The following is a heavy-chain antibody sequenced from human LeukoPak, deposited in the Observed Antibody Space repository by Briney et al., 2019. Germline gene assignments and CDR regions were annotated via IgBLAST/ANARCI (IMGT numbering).Heavy chain of an antibody. V-gene: IGHV3-30*18. CDR2: ISYDGSAK. CDR1: GFTFSNYG. CDR3: AKDRRQWLATGAFDI. Sequence: GRSLRLSCAASGFTFSNYGMHWVRQAPGKGLEWVAVISYDGSAKYYGDSVKGRFTISRDSSTNTLYLQMSSLRPEDTAVYYCAKDRRQWLATGAFDIWGQGTMVTVSS. D-gene: IGHD6-19*01. J-gene: IGHJ3*02.